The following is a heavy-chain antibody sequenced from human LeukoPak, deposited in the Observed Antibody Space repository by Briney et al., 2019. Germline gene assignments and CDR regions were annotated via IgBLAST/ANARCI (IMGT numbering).Heavy chain of an antibody. D-gene: IGHD3-16*01. V-gene: IGHV3-23*01. Sequence: PGGSLRLSCAASGFTFSSYEISWVRQAPGKGLDWVSGISGSGGNTYYADSVKGRFTISRDNSKNTLYLQMNSLRAEDTAVYYSADFPGGMLDYWGQGTLVTVSS. CDR2: ISGSGGNT. J-gene: IGHJ4*02. CDR3: ADFPGGMLDY. CDR1: GFTFSSYE.